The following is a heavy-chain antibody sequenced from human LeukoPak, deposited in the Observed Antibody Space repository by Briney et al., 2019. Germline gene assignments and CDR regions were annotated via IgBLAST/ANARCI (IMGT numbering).Heavy chain of an antibody. CDR1: GGSISSGGYY. J-gene: IGHJ3*02. CDR2: IYYSGST. CDR3: ARDVVGATGGAFDI. V-gene: IGHV4-31*03. Sequence: SETLSLTCTVSGGSISSGGYYWSWLRQHPGKGLEWIGYIYYSGSTYYNPSLKSRVTISVDTSKNQFSLKLSSVTAADTAVYYCARDVVGATGGAFDIWGQGTMVTVSS. D-gene: IGHD1-26*01.